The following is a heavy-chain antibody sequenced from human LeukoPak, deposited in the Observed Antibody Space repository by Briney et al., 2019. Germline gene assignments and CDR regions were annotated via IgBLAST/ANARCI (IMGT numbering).Heavy chain of an antibody. D-gene: IGHD2-15*01. V-gene: IGHV3-23*01. J-gene: IGHJ4*02. Sequence: PGGSLRLSCAASGFTFSNYGMSWVRQAPGKGLEWVSAISGSGGSTYYADSVKGRFTISRDNSKNTLYLQMNSLRAEDTAVYYCAKDGSVVAATLDYWGQGTLITVSS. CDR1: GFTFSNYG. CDR2: ISGSGGST. CDR3: AKDGSVVAATLDY.